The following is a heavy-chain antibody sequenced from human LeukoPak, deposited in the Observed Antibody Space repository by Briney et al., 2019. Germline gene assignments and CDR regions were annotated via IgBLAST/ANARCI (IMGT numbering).Heavy chain of an antibody. CDR3: ARSGSGSYSDY. V-gene: IGHV5-51*01. Sequence: GESLKISCKGSGYSFSSYWIGWVRQMPGKGLEWMGIIYPGDSDTGYSPSFQGQVTISVDKSITTAYLQWSSLKTSDTAMYYCARSGSGSYSDYWGQGTLVTVSS. J-gene: IGHJ4*02. D-gene: IGHD1-26*01. CDR1: GYSFSSYW. CDR2: IYPGDSDT.